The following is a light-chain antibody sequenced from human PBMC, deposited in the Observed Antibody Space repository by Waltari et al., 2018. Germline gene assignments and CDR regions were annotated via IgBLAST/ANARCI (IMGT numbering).Light chain of an antibody. Sequence: YELTQPPPVSVSPGQTASPTCSGDNLGNQYATWYQQKPGQSPVLVIYYDSKRPSGVHYRFSGSNSGNTATLTISGTQAMDDADYYCRAWDTTTVVFGGGTKVTVL. V-gene: IGLV3-1*01. J-gene: IGLJ2*01. CDR3: RAWDTTTVV. CDR1: NLGNQY. CDR2: YDS.